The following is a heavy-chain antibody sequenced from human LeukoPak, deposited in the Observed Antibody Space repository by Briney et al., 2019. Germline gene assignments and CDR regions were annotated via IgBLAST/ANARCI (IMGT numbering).Heavy chain of an antibody. CDR3: AKDHRGWFGELYPDY. J-gene: IGHJ4*02. D-gene: IGHD3-10*01. V-gene: IGHV3-23*01. CDR2: ISGSGGST. CDR1: GFTFSSYA. Sequence: GGSLRLSCAASGFTFSSYAMSWVRQAPGKGLEWVSAISGSGGSTCYADSVKGRFTISRDNSKNTLYLQMNSLRAEDTAVYYCAKDHRGWFGELYPDYWGQGTLVTVSS.